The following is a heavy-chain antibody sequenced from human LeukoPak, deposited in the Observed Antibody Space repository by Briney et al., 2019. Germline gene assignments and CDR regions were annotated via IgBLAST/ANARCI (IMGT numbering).Heavy chain of an antibody. J-gene: IGHJ6*02. V-gene: IGHV3-21*01. CDR1: GFSFSTCS. CDR3: ARAFQQFVRYGMDV. CDR2: ISGSSNYI. D-gene: IGHD6-6*01. Sequence: GGSLRLSCAASGFSFSTCSMTWVRQAPGKGLEWVSSISGSSNYIYYADSVKGRFTVSRDNAKNSLFLQMNSLRADDTAVYYCARAFQQFVRYGMDVWGQGTTVTVS.